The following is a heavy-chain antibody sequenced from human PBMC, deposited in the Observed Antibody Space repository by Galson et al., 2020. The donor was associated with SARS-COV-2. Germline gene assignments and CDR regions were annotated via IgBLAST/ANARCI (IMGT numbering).Heavy chain of an antibody. CDR1: GFSLSTSGMC. V-gene: IGHV2-70*11. J-gene: IGHJ4*02. Sequence: SGPTLVKPTQTLILTCTFSGFSLSTSGMCVSWIRQPPGKALEWLARIDWDDDKYYSTSLKTRLTISKGTSKNQVVLTMTNMDPVDTATYYCARIRADIVAIDYWGQGTLVTVSS. CDR2: IDWDDDK. CDR3: ARIRADIVAIDY. D-gene: IGHD5-12*01.